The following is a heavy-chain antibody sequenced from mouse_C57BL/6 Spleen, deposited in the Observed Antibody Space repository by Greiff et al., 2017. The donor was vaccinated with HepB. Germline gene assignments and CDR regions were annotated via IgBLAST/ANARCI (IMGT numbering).Heavy chain of an antibody. CDR1: GYAFSSSW. Sequence: VQLKQSGPELVKPGASVKISCKASGYAFSSSWMNWVKQRPGKGLEWIGRIYPGDGDTNYNGKFKGKATLTADKSSSTAYMQLSSLTSEDSAVYFCARGITTVVAHWYFDVWGTGTTVTVSS. V-gene: IGHV1-82*01. CDR3: ARGITTVVAHWYFDV. CDR2: IYPGDGDT. D-gene: IGHD1-1*01. J-gene: IGHJ1*03.